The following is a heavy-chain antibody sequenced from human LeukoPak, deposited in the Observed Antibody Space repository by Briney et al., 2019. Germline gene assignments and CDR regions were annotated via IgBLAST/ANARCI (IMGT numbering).Heavy chain of an antibody. V-gene: IGHV3-21*01. Sequence: GGSLRLSCAASGFTFSSYSMNWVRQAPGKGLEWVSSISSSSSYIYYADSVKGRFTISRDNAKNSLYLQMNSLRAEDTAVYYCAREDSSGRSQSYFAYWGQGTLVTVSS. D-gene: IGHD3-22*01. CDR2: ISSSSSYI. J-gene: IGHJ4*02. CDR3: AREDSSGRSQSYFAY. CDR1: GFTFSSYS.